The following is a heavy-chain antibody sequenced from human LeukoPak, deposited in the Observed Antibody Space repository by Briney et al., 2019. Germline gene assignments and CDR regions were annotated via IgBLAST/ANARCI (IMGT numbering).Heavy chain of an antibody. D-gene: IGHD4-17*01. Sequence: SETLSLTCTVSGGSISSYYWGWIRQPPGKGLEWIGSIYYSGSTYYNPSLKSRVSISVDTSKNQFSLKLSSVTAADTAVYYCARDRSTVTFNWFDPWGQGTLVTVSS. CDR3: ARDRSTVTFNWFDP. J-gene: IGHJ5*02. CDR2: IYYSGST. V-gene: IGHV4-39*07. CDR1: GGSISSYY.